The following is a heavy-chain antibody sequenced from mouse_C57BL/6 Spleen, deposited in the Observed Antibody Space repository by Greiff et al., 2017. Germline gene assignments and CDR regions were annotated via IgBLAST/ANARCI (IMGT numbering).Heavy chain of an antibody. V-gene: IGHV5-16*01. D-gene: IGHD2-3*01. Sequence: EVKLMESEGGLVQPGSSMKLSCTASGFTFSDYYMAWVRQVPEKGLEWVANINYDGSSTYYLDSLKSRFIISRDNAKNILYLQMSSLKSEDTATYYCARLYDGYYDFDYWGQGTTLTVSS. CDR1: GFTFSDYY. CDR2: INYDGSST. J-gene: IGHJ2*01. CDR3: ARLYDGYYDFDY.